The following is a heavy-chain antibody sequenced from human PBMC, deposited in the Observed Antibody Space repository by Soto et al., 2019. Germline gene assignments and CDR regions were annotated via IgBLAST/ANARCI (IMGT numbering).Heavy chain of an antibody. D-gene: IGHD2-15*01. CDR1: GFTFSSYG. CDR2: IWYDGSNK. Sequence: PGGSLRLSCAASGFTFSSYGMHWVRQAPGKGLEWVAVIWYDGSNKYYADSVKGRFTISRDNSKNTLYLQMNSLRAEDTAVYYCAKGRSDIVVVVAAARGWGQGTVVTVSS. J-gene: IGHJ4*02. V-gene: IGHV3-33*06. CDR3: AKGRSDIVVVVAAARG.